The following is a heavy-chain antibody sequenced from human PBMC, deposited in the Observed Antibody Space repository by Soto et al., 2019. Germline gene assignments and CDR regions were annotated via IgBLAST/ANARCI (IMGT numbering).Heavy chain of an antibody. Sequence: SVKVSCKASGGTFSSDAISWVRQAPGQGLEWMGGIIPIFGTANYAQKFQGRVTITADESTRTAYMELSSLRSEDTAVYYCARGNLPYYDFWSGYSAVWAQGTSVTVSS. J-gene: IGHJ6*02. V-gene: IGHV1-69*13. CDR3: ARGNLPYYDFWSGYSAV. CDR1: GGTFSSDA. CDR2: IIPIFGTA. D-gene: IGHD3-3*01.